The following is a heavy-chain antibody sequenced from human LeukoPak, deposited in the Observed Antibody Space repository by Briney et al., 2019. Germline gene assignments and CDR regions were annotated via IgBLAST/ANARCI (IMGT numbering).Heavy chain of an antibody. V-gene: IGHV4-4*07. CDR1: GGSISSYY. D-gene: IGHD6-19*01. Sequence: PSETLSLTCTVSGGSISSYYWSWIRQPAGKGLEWIGRIYFSGNTNYNPSLKSRVTMSVDTSKNQFSLRLSSVTAADTAVYYCARGRSSVSGHDAFDIWGQGTMVTVSS. CDR3: ARGRSSVSGHDAFDI. CDR2: IYFSGNT. J-gene: IGHJ3*02.